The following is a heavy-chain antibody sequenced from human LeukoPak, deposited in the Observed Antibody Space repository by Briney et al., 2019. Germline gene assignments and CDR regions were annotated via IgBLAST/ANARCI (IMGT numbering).Heavy chain of an antibody. V-gene: IGHV3-23*01. CDR2: ISEGADIT. Sequence: GGSLRLSCAASGFNFRYYAMTWVRQAPGKGLECVSGISEGADITYYGGSVKGRFTISRDNSKNTLYLQMNSLRAEDTAVYYCAKDPYYYDSSGYYSDYWGQGTLVTVSS. CDR3: AKDPYYYDSSGYYSDY. CDR1: GFNFRYYA. J-gene: IGHJ4*02. D-gene: IGHD3-22*01.